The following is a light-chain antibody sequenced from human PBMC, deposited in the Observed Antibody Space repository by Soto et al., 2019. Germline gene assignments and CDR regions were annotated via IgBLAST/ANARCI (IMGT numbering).Light chain of an antibody. Sequence: IQMTQSASSLSAPVGDRITITCRASQIIDTWLAWYQQKPGKAPKLLIYKASSLENGVPSRFSGSGSGTEFTLTISSLQPDDFATYYCQQYETYSPRTFGQGTKVDIK. CDR3: QQYETYSPRT. CDR1: QIIDTW. CDR2: KAS. V-gene: IGKV1-5*03. J-gene: IGKJ1*01.